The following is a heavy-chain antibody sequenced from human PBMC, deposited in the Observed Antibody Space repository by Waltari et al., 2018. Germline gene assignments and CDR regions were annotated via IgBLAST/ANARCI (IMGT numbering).Heavy chain of an antibody. J-gene: IGHJ6*02. CDR3: ARDDIEHSSSSHYYYGMDV. Sequence: QVQLVQSGAEVKKPGSSVKVSCKASGGTFSSYAISWVRQAPGQGLEWMGRIIPILGIANYAQKFQGRVTITADKSTSTAYMELSSLRSEDTAVYYCARDDIEHSSSSHYYYGMDVWGQGTTVTVSS. D-gene: IGHD6-6*01. CDR2: IIPILGIA. CDR1: GGTFSSYA. V-gene: IGHV1-69*09.